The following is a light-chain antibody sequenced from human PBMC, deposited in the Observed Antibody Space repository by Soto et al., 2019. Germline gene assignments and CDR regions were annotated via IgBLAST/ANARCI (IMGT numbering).Light chain of an antibody. CDR2: GSS. Sequence: DIVMTQSPGTLSVSPGERATLSCRASQSVGSNLAWFQQKPGQAPRLLIYGSSTRATGVPARFSGSGSGADFTLTISSLQSEDFAVYYCQQYGNSPPGTFGQGTRLEIK. CDR3: QQYGNSPPGT. CDR1: QSVGSN. J-gene: IGKJ5*01. V-gene: IGKV3-15*01.